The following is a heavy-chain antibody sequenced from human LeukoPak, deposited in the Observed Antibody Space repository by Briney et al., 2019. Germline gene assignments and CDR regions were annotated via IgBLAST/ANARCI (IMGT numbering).Heavy chain of an antibody. CDR3: ARAPKQRYCSSTSCSKTWYFQH. V-gene: IGHV3-48*04. J-gene: IGHJ1*01. D-gene: IGHD2-2*01. CDR2: ISSSGSTI. Sequence: GGSLRLSCAASGFTFSVYSMNWVRQAPGKGLEWVSYISSSGSTIYYADSVKGRFTISRDNAKNSLYLQMNSLRAEDTAVYYCARAPKQRYCSSTSCSKTWYFQHWGQGTLVTVSS. CDR1: GFTFSVYS.